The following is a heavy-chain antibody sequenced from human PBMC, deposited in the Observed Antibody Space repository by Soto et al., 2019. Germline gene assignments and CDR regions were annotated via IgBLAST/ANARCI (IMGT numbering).Heavy chain of an antibody. J-gene: IGHJ5*02. CDR3: GKCSVGTVRTSGWCNWFDP. Sequence: EVRLLESGGGLAQPGGSRRLSCAASGFTFSSSAMNWVRQAPGKGLEWVSSIRVGGGDTFYADSVRGRFTVSRDISSNTLYLQRNSVRAEDTAIYYCGKCSVGTVRTSGWCNWFDPWGQGTLVTVSS. V-gene: IGHV3-23*01. CDR1: GFTFSSSA. CDR2: IRVGGGDT. D-gene: IGHD6-19*01.